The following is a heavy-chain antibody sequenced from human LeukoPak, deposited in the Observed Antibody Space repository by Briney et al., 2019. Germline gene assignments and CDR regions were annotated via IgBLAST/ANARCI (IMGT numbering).Heavy chain of an antibody. CDR2: ISNGGTT. CDR1: GDSISKYY. CDR3: ARDLGQLVGYFDY. J-gene: IGHJ4*02. Sequence: SETLSLTCTVSGDSISKYYWSWIRQPPGEGLEWIGYISNGGTTKYNPSLKSRVTISVDTSKNQFSLKLSSVTAADTAVYYCARDLGQLVGYFDYWGQGTLVTVSS. V-gene: IGHV4-59*12. D-gene: IGHD6-6*01.